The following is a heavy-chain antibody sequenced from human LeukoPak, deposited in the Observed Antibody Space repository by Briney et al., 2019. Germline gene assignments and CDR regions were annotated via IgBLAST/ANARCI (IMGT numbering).Heavy chain of an antibody. CDR3: ATAARRIDY. Sequence: PGGSLRLSCAASGFRISTYWMSWVRQAPGKGLEWVANINEDGSEKYYVDSVKGRFTISRDNAKNSLYLQMNSLRAEDTAVYYCATAARRIDYWGQGILVTVSS. D-gene: IGHD6-25*01. V-gene: IGHV3-7*05. CDR1: GFRISTYW. J-gene: IGHJ4*02. CDR2: INEDGSEK.